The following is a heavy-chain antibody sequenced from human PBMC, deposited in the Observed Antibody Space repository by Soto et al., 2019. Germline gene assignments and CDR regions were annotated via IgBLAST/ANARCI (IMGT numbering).Heavy chain of an antibody. CDR2: IIPIFGTA. V-gene: IGHV1-69*13. D-gene: IGHD6-19*01. CDR3: ARDFTVAVAGEPYYYYGMDV. Sequence: ASVKVSCKASGGTFSSYAISWVRQAPGQGLEWMGGIIPIFGTANYAQKFQGRVTITADESTSTAYMELSSLRSEDTAVYYCARDFTVAVAGEPYYYYGMDVWGQGTTVTVSS. CDR1: GGTFSSYA. J-gene: IGHJ6*02.